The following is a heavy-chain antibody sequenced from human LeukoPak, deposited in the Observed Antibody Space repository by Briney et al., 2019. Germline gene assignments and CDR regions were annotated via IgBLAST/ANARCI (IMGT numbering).Heavy chain of an antibody. CDR3: ARYDSSGYYPDY. J-gene: IGHJ4*02. Sequence: GGSLRLSCAASGFTFSSYSMNWVRQAPGKGLEWVSSISSSSSYIYYADSVKGRFTISRDNAKNSLYLQTNSLRAEDTAVYYCARYDSSGYYPDYWGQGTLVTVSS. CDR2: ISSSSSYI. V-gene: IGHV3-21*04. CDR1: GFTFSSYS. D-gene: IGHD3-22*01.